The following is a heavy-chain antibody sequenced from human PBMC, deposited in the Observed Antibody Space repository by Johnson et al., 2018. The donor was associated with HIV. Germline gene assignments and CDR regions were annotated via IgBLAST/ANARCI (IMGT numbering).Heavy chain of an antibody. Sequence: VQLVESGGGLVQPGRSLRLSCAASGFTFDDYAMHWVRQAPGQGLAWVSGISWNSGSIGYADSVKGRFTISSDNAKNSLYLPMNSLRAEDTALSYCAKDLQSGATTHAFDIWGQGTMVTVSS. CDR2: ISWNSGSI. CDR3: AKDLQSGATTHAFDI. V-gene: IGHV3-9*01. D-gene: IGHD5-12*01. CDR1: GFTFDDYA. J-gene: IGHJ3*02.